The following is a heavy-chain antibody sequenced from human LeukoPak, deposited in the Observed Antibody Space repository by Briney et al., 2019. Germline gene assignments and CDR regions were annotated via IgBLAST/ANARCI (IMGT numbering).Heavy chain of an antibody. V-gene: IGHV3-23*01. CDR2: ISGSGGST. CDR3: AKPIFLRPAMPDY. D-gene: IGHD2-2*01. Sequence: QAGGSLRLSCAASGFTFSSYAMSWVRQAPGKGLEWVSAISGSGGSTYYADSVKGRFTISRDNSKNTLYLQMNSLRAEDTAVYYCAKPIFLRPAMPDYWGQGTLVTVSS. J-gene: IGHJ4*02. CDR1: GFTFSSYA.